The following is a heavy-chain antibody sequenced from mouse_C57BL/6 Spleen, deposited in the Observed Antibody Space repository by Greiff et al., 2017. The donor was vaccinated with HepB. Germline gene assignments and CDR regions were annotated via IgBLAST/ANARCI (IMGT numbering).Heavy chain of an antibody. CDR3: ARRYSSSYDFDY. CDR1: GFSLSTSGMG. J-gene: IGHJ2*01. CDR2: IYWDDDK. Sequence: QVQLKESGPGLLQSSQTLSLTCSFSGFSLSTSGMGVSWFRQPSGKGLEWLAHIYWDDDKRYNPSLKSRRTIAKDTSRNHVFLKITIVDTADTATYYCARRYSSSYDFDYWGQGTTLTVSS. D-gene: IGHD3-2*02. V-gene: IGHV8-12*01.